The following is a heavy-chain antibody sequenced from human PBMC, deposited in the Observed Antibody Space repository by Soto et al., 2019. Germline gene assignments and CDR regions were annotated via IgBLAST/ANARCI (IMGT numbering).Heavy chain of an antibody. V-gene: IGHV3-30-3*02. CDR1: GFTVSSYA. CDR3: AKRTDSGYDLFDY. Sequence: GGSLRLSCAASGFTVSSYAMHWVRQAPGRGLEWVAVISYDGSNKYYADSVKGRFTISRDNSKNTLYLQMNSLRAEDTAVYYCAKRTDSGYDLFDYWGQGTLVTVSS. J-gene: IGHJ4*02. D-gene: IGHD5-12*01. CDR2: ISYDGSNK.